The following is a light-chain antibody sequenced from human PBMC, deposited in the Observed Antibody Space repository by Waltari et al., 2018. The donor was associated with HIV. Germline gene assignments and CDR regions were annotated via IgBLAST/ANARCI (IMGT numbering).Light chain of an antibody. J-gene: IGLJ2*01. Sequence: SYDLTQTPSMSVSPGQTASITCSGDKLGEKYVCWYQQRPGQSPVMLIYQDGERPSGVPERFSGSNYGNTATLTISGTQAMDEADYYCQAWDNNGAVFGGGTKLTVL. CDR2: QDG. CDR1: KLGEKY. V-gene: IGLV3-1*01. CDR3: QAWDNNGAV.